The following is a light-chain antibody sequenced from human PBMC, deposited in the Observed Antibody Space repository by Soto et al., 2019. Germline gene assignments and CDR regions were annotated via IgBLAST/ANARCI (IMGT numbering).Light chain of an antibody. V-gene: IGKV1-16*02. J-gene: IGKJ4*01. CDR1: QGINNF. CDR2: GAS. Sequence: DIQMTQSPSSLSASVGDTVTITCRASQGINNFLAWFQQKPGKAPKSLIYGASTLQSGVPSNFSGSGSDTDFTLTSSSLQPEDSATYFCHQYHTFPVSFGGGTKVEIK. CDR3: HQYHTFPVS.